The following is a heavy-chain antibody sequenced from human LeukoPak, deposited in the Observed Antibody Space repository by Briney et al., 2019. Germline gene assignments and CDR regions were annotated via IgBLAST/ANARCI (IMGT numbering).Heavy chain of an antibody. Sequence: PSQTLSLTRTVSGGSISSGSYYWSWIRQPAGKGLEWIGRIYTSGSTNYNPSLKSRVTISVDTSKNQFSLKLSSVTAADTAVYYCARSDSGSYYSHYYYMDVWGKGATVTVSS. CDR3: ARSDSGSYYSHYYYMDV. CDR1: GGSISSGSYY. D-gene: IGHD1-26*01. V-gene: IGHV4-61*02. CDR2: IYTSGST. J-gene: IGHJ6*03.